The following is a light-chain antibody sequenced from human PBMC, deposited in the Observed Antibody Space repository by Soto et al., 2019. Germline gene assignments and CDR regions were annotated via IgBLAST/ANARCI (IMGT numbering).Light chain of an antibody. J-gene: IGLJ1*01. CDR3: SSCTSSSTYV. V-gene: IGLV2-14*03. CDR2: DVS. CDR1: SSDVGGYNY. Sequence: QSVLTQPASVSGSPGQSITISCTGTSSDVGGYNYVPWYQQHPGKAPKLMIYDVSNRPSGVSNRFSGSKSGNTASLTISGLQAEDEADYYCSSCTSSSTYVFGTGTKVTVL.